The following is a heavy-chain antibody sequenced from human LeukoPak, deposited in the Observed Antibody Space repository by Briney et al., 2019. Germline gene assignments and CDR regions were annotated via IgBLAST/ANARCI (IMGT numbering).Heavy chain of an antibody. CDR2: IYHSGST. D-gene: IGHD3-22*01. Sequence: PSGTLSLTCAVSGGSISSSNWWSWVRQPPGKGLEWIGEIYHSGSTNYNPSLKSRVTISVDKSKNQFSLNLNSVTAADTAVYFCARDEGSAYPFDYWGQGTLVTVSS. CDR1: GGSISSSNW. CDR3: ARDEGSAYPFDY. J-gene: IGHJ4*02. V-gene: IGHV4-4*02.